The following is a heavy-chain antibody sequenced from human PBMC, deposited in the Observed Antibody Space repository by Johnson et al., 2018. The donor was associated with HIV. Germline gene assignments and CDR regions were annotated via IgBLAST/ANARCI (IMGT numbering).Heavy chain of an antibody. CDR1: GFSFSDSA. D-gene: IGHD4-23*01. Sequence: QEKLVESGGGVVQPGRSLRLSCAASGFSFSDSAMHWVRQAPGKGLEWVAVISFDGSTIYYANSVKGRFTISRDNSKNTLYLQMNSLRAEDTAIYYCAKSPAKDHGGNSGAFAIWGQGTMVTVSS. V-gene: IGHV3-30-3*02. CDR2: ISFDGSTI. CDR3: AKSPAKDHGGNSGAFAI. J-gene: IGHJ3*02.